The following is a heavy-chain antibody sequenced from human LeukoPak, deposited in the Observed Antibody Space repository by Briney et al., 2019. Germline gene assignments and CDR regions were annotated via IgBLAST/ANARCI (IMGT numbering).Heavy chain of an antibody. CDR2: VNHSGSA. Sequence: SKTLSLTCAVYGASFRDYYWTWIRQPPGKGLEWVGDVNHSGSAKYNPSLKSRVTISVDTSKNQFSLKLSSVTAADTAVYYCARGLVVRGVMPRNRFDPWGQGTLVTVSS. CDR3: ARGLVVRGVMPRNRFDP. CDR1: GASFRDYY. D-gene: IGHD3-10*01. V-gene: IGHV4-34*01. J-gene: IGHJ5*02.